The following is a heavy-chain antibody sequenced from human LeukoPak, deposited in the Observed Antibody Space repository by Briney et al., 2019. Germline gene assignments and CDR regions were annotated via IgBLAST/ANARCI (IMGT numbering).Heavy chain of an antibody. CDR3: AKDCDRTNWYFDL. Sequence: GGSLRLSCAASGFTFSSYGMHWVRQSPGKGLEWVAFIRSDGSHKYYVDSVKGRFTISRDNSKNTLYLQMNSLRAEDTAVYYCAKDCDRTNWYFDLWGRGTLVTVSS. J-gene: IGHJ2*01. CDR1: GFTFSSYG. V-gene: IGHV3-30*02. CDR2: IRSDGSHK. D-gene: IGHD3-22*01.